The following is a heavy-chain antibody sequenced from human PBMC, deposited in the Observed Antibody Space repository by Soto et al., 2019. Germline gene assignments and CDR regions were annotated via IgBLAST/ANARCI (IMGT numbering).Heavy chain of an antibody. CDR3: AREGPMVRGGSYWFDP. Sequence: QVQLQESGPGLVKPSETLSLTCTVSGGSISSYYWSWIRQPPGKGLEWIGYIYYSGSTNYNPSLKSRVTISVDTSKNQFSLKLSSVTAADTAVYYCAREGPMVRGGSYWFDPWGQGTLVTVSS. D-gene: IGHD3-10*01. CDR2: IYYSGST. CDR1: GGSISSYY. V-gene: IGHV4-59*01. J-gene: IGHJ5*02.